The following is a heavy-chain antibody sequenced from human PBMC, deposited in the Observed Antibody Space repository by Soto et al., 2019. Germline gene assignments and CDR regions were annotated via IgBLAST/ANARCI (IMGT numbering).Heavy chain of an antibody. V-gene: IGHV3-7*01. Sequence: GGSLXLSCEASGFTFSSRWMTWVRQGPGKGLEWVANIKQDENGKDYVDSVKGRFTISRDNAKNSLYLQMNSLRDEDTAVYYCARDYYDSSGYYPYYYYGMDVWGQGTTVTVSS. CDR1: GFTFSSRW. CDR2: IKQDENGK. D-gene: IGHD3-22*01. J-gene: IGHJ6*02. CDR3: ARDYYDSSGYYPYYYYGMDV.